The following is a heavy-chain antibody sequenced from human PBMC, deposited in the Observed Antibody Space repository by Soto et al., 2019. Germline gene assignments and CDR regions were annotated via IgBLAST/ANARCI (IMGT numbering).Heavy chain of an antibody. D-gene: IGHD4-17*01. CDR1: GGSISSGGYS. V-gene: IGHV4-30-2*01. CDR3: DRAGYGDFIFDY. Sequence: SETLSLTCAVSGGSISSGGYSWSWIRQPPGKGLEWIGYIYHSGSTYYNPSLKSRVTISVDRSKNQFSLKLSSVTAADTAVYYCDRAGYGDFIFDYWGQGTLVTVSS. CDR2: IYHSGST. J-gene: IGHJ4*02.